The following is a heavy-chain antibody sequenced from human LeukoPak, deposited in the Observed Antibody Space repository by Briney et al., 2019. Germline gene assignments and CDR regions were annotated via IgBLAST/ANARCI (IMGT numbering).Heavy chain of an antibody. CDR2: ISGSGSST. J-gene: IGHJ5*02. Sequence: GGSLRLSCAASGFTFSNYAMSWVRQAPGKGLEWVSAISGSGSSTYYADSVKGRFTISRDNSKNTLFLQMNGLRPEDTAIFYCARGGYDWNYSLDLWGQGTLVTVSS. CDR1: GFTFSNYA. D-gene: IGHD1-7*01. CDR3: ARGGYDWNYSLDL. V-gene: IGHV3-23*01.